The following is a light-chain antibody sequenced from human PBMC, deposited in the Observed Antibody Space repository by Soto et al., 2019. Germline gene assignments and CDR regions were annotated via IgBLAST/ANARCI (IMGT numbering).Light chain of an antibody. Sequence: EVVVPQSPGTLSLSPGERATLSCRTSQSVSSSYLAWYQQKPGQTPKVLIYRASSRATGIPDRFSGSGSGTDFTLTISRLEPEDFAVYYCQQDASSPLTFGGGTKVDI. CDR1: QSVSSSY. J-gene: IGKJ4*01. CDR3: QQDASSPLT. CDR2: RAS. V-gene: IGKV3-20*01.